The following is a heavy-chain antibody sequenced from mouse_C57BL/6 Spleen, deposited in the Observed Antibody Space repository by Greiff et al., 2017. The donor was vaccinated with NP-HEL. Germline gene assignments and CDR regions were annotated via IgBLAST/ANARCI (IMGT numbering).Heavy chain of an antibody. D-gene: IGHD4-1*01. CDR1: GYTFTSYW. V-gene: IGHV1-50*01. J-gene: IGHJ2*01. CDR2: IDPSDSYT. CDR3: ASGTGTDY. Sequence: QVQLQQSGAELVKPGASVKLSCKASGYTFTSYWMQWVKQRPGQGLEWIGEIDPSDSYTNYNQKFKGKATLTVDTSSSTAYMQLSSLTSEDSAVYYCASGTGTDYWGQGTTLTVSS.